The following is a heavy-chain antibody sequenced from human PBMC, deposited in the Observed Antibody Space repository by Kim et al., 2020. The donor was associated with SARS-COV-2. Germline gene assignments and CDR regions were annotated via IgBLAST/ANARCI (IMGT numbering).Heavy chain of an antibody. CDR3: ARASFGGNDY. D-gene: IGHD1-26*01. V-gene: IGHV3-74*01. J-gene: IGHJ4*02. Sequence: NSATSVKGRSTNSRDNAKSTLYLQMNSLGAEDTAVYYCARASFGGNDYWGQGTLVSVSS.